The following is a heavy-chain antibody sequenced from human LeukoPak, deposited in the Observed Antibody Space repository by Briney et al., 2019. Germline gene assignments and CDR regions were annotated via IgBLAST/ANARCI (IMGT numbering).Heavy chain of an antibody. V-gene: IGHV3-23*01. CDR2: ISDSGGRT. CDR3: ARDGAGPFDY. J-gene: IGHJ4*02. D-gene: IGHD1-26*01. Sequence: GGSLRLSCAASGFTFSTYAMNWVRQAPGKGLEWVSVISDSGGRTYYADSVKGRFTISRDNSKNTLFLQMNSLRAEDTAVYYCARDGAGPFDYWGQGTLVTVSS. CDR1: GFTFSTYA.